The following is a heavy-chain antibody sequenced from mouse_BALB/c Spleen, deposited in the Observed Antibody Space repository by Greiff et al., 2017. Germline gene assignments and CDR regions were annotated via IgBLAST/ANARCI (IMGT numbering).Heavy chain of an antibody. Sequence: VQLQQSGPELVKPGASVKIPSKASGYTFTDYNMDWVKQSHGKSLEWIGDINPNNGGTIYNQKFKGKATLTVDKSSSTAYMELRSLTSEDTAVYYCARSNWDDFDDWGQGTTLTVSS. CDR3: ARSNWDDFDD. CDR2: INPNNGGT. CDR1: GYTFTDYN. J-gene: IGHJ2*01. D-gene: IGHD4-1*01. V-gene: IGHV1-18*01.